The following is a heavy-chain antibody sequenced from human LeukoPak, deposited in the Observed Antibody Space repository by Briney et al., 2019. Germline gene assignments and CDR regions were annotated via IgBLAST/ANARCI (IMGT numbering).Heavy chain of an antibody. Sequence: SETLSLTCTVSGGSISSYYWSWIRQPPGKGLEWIGYIYYSGSTNYNPSLKSRVTISVDTSKNQFSLKLSSVTAADTAVYYCARWFRGGSYYWFDPWGQGTQVTVSS. CDR1: GGSISSYY. CDR2: IYYSGST. V-gene: IGHV4-59*01. CDR3: ARWFRGGSYYWFDP. J-gene: IGHJ5*02. D-gene: IGHD2-15*01.